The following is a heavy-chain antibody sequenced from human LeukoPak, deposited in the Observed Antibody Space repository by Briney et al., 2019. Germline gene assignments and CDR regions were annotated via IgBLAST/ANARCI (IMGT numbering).Heavy chain of an antibody. CDR1: GYTFTSYG. CDR3: ARDPGYSYGTSWFDP. CDR2: ISAYNGNT. Sequence: ASVKVSCKASGYTFTSYGINWVRQAPGQGLEWVGWISAYNGNTNYAQKLQGRVTMTTDTSTSTAYMELRSLRSDDTAVYYCARDPGYSYGTSWFDPWGQGTLVTVSS. D-gene: IGHD5-18*01. J-gene: IGHJ5*02. V-gene: IGHV1-18*01.